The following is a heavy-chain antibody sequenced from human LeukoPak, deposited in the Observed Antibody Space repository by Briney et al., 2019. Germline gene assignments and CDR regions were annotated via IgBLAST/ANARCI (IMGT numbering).Heavy chain of an antibody. CDR2: IYSGGST. CDR3: ASAVAGTVTLSY. Sequence: GGSLRLSCAASGFTVSSNYISWVRQAPGKGLEWVSVIYSGGSTYYADSVKGRFTISRDNSKNTLYLQMNSLRAEDTAVYYCASAVAGTVTLSYWGQGTLVTVSS. J-gene: IGHJ4*02. D-gene: IGHD4-17*01. V-gene: IGHV3-53*01. CDR1: GFTVSSNY.